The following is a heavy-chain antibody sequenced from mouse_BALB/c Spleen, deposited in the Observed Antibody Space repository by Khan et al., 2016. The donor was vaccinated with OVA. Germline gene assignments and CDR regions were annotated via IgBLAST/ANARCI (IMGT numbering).Heavy chain of an antibody. D-gene: IGHD1-3*01. CDR3: ARLEDI. Sequence: QMQLEESGPGLVAPSQSLSITCTVSGFSLTSYGVHWVRQPPGKGLEWLGVIWAGGSTNYNSALMSRLSISKDNSKSQVFLKLNSLQTYDTAMYYCARLEDIWGQGTTLTVSS. V-gene: IGHV2-9*02. J-gene: IGHJ2*01. CDR2: IWAGGST. CDR1: GFSLTSYG.